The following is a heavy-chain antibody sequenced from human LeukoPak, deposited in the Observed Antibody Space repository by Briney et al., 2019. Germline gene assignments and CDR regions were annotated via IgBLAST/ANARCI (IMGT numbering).Heavy chain of an antibody. D-gene: IGHD2/OR15-2a*01. CDR3: ARDSRHHRFLYWDWFDP. CDR2: ISVGSRYI. V-gene: IGHV3-21*06. Sequence: GGSLRLSCAASGFTFDSYSMNWVRQAPGKGLEWVSSISVGSRYIFYADSVKGRFTISRGNAKNSPYLHMNSLRAEDTAVYYCARDSRHHRFLYWDWFDPWGQGTLVTVSS. J-gene: IGHJ5*02. CDR1: GFTFDSYS.